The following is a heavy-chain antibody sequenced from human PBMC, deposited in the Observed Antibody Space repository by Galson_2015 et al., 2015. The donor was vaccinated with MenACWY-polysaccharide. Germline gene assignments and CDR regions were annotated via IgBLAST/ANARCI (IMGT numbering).Heavy chain of an antibody. J-gene: IGHJ3*02. D-gene: IGHD2-2*01. Sequence: SLRLSCAASGSRFSNSGMHWVRQAPGKGLEWVAVIPYDGSNKVYADSVKGRCTITRDNSKNTEFLEMNTLGVEDTAVYYCAREGSRIVFHAFDIWGQGTMVTVSS. V-gene: IGHV3-33*01. CDR1: GSRFSNSG. CDR2: IPYDGSNK. CDR3: AREGSRIVFHAFDI.